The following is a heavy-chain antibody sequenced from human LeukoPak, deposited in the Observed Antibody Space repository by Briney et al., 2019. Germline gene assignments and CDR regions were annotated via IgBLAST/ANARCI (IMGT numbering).Heavy chain of an antibody. CDR2: ISYDGSNK. J-gene: IGHJ6*02. V-gene: IGHV3-30*18. D-gene: IGHD3-10*01. CDR3: AKDRAYYYGSGPLYGMDV. Sequence: GALRLSCAASGFTFSSYGMHWVRQAPGKGLEWVAVISYDGSNKYYADSVKGRFTISRDNSKNTLYLQMNSLRAEDTAVYYCAKDRAYYYGSGPLYGMDVWGQGTTVTVSS. CDR1: GFTFSSYG.